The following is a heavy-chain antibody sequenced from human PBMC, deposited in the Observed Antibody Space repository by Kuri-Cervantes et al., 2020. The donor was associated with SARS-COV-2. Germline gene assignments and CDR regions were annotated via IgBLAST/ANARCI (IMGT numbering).Heavy chain of an antibody. J-gene: IGHJ5*02. CDR2: ISASNGNT. Sequence: ASVKVSCKASGYTFTTYGISWVRQAPGQGLEWMGWISASNGNTNYAQSLQGRVTITTYSSTSTAYLELRNLRSDDTAVYYCARDPTGYCSGGSCYLDSWFDPWGQGTLVTVSS. V-gene: IGHV1-18*01. CDR3: ARDPTGYCSGGSCYLDSWFDP. CDR1: GYTFTTYG. D-gene: IGHD2-15*01.